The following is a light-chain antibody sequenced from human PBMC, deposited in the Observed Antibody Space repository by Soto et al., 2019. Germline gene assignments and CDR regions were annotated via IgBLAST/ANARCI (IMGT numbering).Light chain of an antibody. CDR3: QQYHSWPPRT. CDR1: QSVSSN. CDR2: GVY. V-gene: IGKV3D-15*01. Sequence: ESVLTEAPAALCCSRVEIDTLSCRGSQSVSSNLAWYQQKPGQAPRLLIYGVYTRAPGIPARFSGSGSGTEFTLTISSLQSEDFAVYYCQQYHSWPPRTFGQGTRLEIK. J-gene: IGKJ5*01.